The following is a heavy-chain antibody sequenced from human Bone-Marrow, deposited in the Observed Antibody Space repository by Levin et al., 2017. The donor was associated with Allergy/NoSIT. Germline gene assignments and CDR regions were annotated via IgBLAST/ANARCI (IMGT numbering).Heavy chain of an antibody. Sequence: SGPTLVKPTQTLTLTCSFSGFSLTSNAVGVGWVRQPPGKALEWLALIYWDDDKRYSPSLKSRLTIAKDTSKDEVVLTLTNMDPVDTATYYCAKCDSSHWYYFDSWGQGTLVTVSS. V-gene: IGHV2-5*02. CDR2: IYWDDDK. CDR3: AKCDSSHWYYFDS. CDR1: GFSLTSNAVG. D-gene: IGHD6-13*01. J-gene: IGHJ4*02.